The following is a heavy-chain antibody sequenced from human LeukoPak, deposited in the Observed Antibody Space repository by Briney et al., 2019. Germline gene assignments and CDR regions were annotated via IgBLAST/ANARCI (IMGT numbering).Heavy chain of an antibody. CDR2: IYHSGST. D-gene: IGHD6-19*01. J-gene: IGHJ6*02. Sequence: SQTLSLTCAVSGGSISSGGYSWSWIRQPPGKGLEWIGYIYHSGSTYYNPSLKSRVTISVDRSKNQFSLKLSSVTAADTAVYYCASGNSSEYYYYYYGMDVWGQGTAVIVSS. CDR3: ASGNSSEYYYYYYGMDV. CDR1: GGSISSGGYS. V-gene: IGHV4-30-2*01.